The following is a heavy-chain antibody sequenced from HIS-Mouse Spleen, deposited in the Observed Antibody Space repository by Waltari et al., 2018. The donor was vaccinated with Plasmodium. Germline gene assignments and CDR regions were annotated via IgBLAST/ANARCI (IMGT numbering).Heavy chain of an antibody. Sequence: QVQLQESGPGLVKPSQTLSLTCTVSGGSISSGGYYWSWIRQHPGKGLEWIGYIYYSGSTYYNPSLKSRVTISVDTSKNQFSLKLSSVTAADTAVYYCARSIAATVTFYFDYWGQGTLVTVSA. J-gene: IGHJ4*02. V-gene: IGHV4-31*03. CDR1: GGSISSGGYY. CDR2: IYYSGST. D-gene: IGHD6-13*01. CDR3: ARSIAATVTFYFDY.